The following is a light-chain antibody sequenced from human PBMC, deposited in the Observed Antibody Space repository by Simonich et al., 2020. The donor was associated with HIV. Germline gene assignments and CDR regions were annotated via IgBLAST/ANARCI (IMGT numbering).Light chain of an antibody. J-gene: IGKJ4*01. Sequence: DIVMTQSPDSLAVSLGERATINCKSSQSGLSSSNNKNFLTWYQHKPGQPPKRLFYWASTRESGVPDRISGSGSGTDFTLTISSLQAEDVAVYYCQQFYSAPLTFRGGTKVEIK. CDR3: QQFYSAPLT. V-gene: IGKV4-1*01. CDR2: WAS. CDR1: QSGLSSSNNKNF.